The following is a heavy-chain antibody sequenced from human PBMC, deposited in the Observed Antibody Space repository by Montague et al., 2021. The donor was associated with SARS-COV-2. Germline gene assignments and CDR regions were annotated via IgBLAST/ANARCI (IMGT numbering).Heavy chain of an antibody. CDR2: INHSGTA. CDR1: GGSFSVYY. V-gene: IGHV4-34*01. CDR3: ARRHSSGSFGDAFDI. J-gene: IGHJ3*02. D-gene: IGHD6-19*01. Sequence: ETLSLTCAVYGGSFSVYYWSWLRQSPRSGLEWIAEINHSGTANXNPSLKSRVSISVDTSKNQLTLKLTSVTAADTAVYYCARRHSSGSFGDAFDIWGQGTMVTVSS.